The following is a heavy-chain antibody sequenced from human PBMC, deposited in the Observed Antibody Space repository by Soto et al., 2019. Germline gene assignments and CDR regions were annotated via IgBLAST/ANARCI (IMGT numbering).Heavy chain of an antibody. CDR1: GFTFSSYG. D-gene: IGHD3-10*01. CDR2: ISYDGSNK. CDR3: AKEVMVRGVIGTTPPDY. Sequence: QVQLVESGGGVVQSGRSLRLSCAASGFTFSSYGMHWVRQAPGKGLEWVAVISYDGSNKYYADSVKGRFTISRDNSKNTLYLQMNSLRAEDTAVYYCAKEVMVRGVIGTTPPDYWGQGTLVTVSS. J-gene: IGHJ4*02. V-gene: IGHV3-30*18.